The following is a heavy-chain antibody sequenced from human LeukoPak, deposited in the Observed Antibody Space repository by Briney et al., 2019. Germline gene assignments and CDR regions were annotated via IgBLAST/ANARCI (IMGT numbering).Heavy chain of an antibody. D-gene: IGHD6-13*01. Sequence: GGSLRLSCAASGFTFSNAWMSWVRQAPGKGLEWVGRIKSKTDGGTTDYAAPVKGRFTISRDDSKNTLYLQMNSLKTEDTAVYYCTTGRIAGYYDYCYGMDVWGQGTTVTVSS. J-gene: IGHJ6*02. CDR3: TTGRIAGYYDYCYGMDV. CDR1: GFTFSNAW. CDR2: IKSKTDGGTT. V-gene: IGHV3-15*01.